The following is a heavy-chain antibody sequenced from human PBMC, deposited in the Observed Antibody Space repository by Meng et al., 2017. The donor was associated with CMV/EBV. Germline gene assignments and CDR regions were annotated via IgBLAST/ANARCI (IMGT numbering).Heavy chain of an antibody. CDR3: AHLDTAKLHFDY. V-gene: IGHV2-5*02. CDR2: IYWDDDK. J-gene: IGHJ4*02. CDR1: GFSLSTSGVG. D-gene: IGHD5-18*01. Sequence: PLKESGPTLVKPTQTLTLTCTFSGFSLSTSGVGVGWIRQPPGKALEWLALIYWDDDKRYSPSLKSRPTITKDTSKNQVVLTMTNMDPVDTATYYCAHLDTAKLHFDYWGQGTLVTVSS.